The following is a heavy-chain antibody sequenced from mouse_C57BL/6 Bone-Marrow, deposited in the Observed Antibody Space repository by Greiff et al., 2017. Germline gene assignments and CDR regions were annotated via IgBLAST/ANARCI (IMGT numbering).Heavy chain of an antibody. Sequence: QVQLQQPGAELVKPGASVKLSCKASGYTFTSYWMQWVKQRPGQGLEWIGEIDPSDSYTNNNQKFKGKATLTVDTSSSTAYMQLSSLTSEDSAVYYCARYYYGSSLVDGDYWGQGTTLTVSS. D-gene: IGHD1-1*01. J-gene: IGHJ2*01. CDR2: IDPSDSYT. CDR1: GYTFTSYW. CDR3: ARYYYGSSLVDGDY. V-gene: IGHV1-50*01.